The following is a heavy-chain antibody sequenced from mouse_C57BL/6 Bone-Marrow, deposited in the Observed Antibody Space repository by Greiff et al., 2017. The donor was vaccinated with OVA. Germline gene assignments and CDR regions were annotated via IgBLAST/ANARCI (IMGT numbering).Heavy chain of an antibody. V-gene: IGHV1-66*01. J-gene: IGHJ4*01. D-gene: IGHD2-5*01. CDR2: IYPGSGNT. CDR3: ARSNYGGLAMDD. CDR1: GYSFTIYY. Sequence: QVQLQQSGPELVKPGASVKISCKASGYSFTIYYIHWVKQGPGQGLEWIGWIYPGSGNTKYNEKFKGQATLTADTTSSTASKQISSLTAEDSAVYCCARSNYGGLAMDDWGQGTSVTVSS.